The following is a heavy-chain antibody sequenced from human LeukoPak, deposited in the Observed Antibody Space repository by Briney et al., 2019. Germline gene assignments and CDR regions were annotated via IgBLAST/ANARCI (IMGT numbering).Heavy chain of an antibody. D-gene: IGHD3-10*01. CDR1: GFTFSGSA. CDR3: ARWFGYYGSGSYYKELYWYFDL. V-gene: IGHV3-73*01. Sequence: GGSLRLSCAASGFTFSGSAMHWVRQASGKGLEWIGRIRSKANNYATAYGASVKGRFTISRDDSENTTYLQMNSLKTEDTAVYYCARWFGYYGSGSYYKELYWYFDLWGRGTLVTVSS. J-gene: IGHJ2*01. CDR2: IRSKANNYAT.